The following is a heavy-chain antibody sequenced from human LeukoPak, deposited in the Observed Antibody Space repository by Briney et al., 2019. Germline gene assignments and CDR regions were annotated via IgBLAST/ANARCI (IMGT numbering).Heavy chain of an antibody. CDR2: IYTSGST. CDR1: GGSISSYY. D-gene: IGHD3-22*01. CDR3: ARDGYYYDSSGYYGKLDY. V-gene: IGHV4-4*07. Sequence: SETLSLTCTVSGGSISSYYWSWIRQPAGKGLEWIERIYTSGSTNYNPSLKSRVTMSVDTSKNQFSLKLSSVTAADTAVYYCARDGYYYDSSGYYGKLDYWGQGTLVTVSS. J-gene: IGHJ4*02.